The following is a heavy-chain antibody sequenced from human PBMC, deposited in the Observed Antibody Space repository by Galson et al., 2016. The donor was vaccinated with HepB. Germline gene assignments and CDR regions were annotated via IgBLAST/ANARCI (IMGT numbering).Heavy chain of an antibody. CDR1: GFTFRDYY. J-gene: IGHJ4*02. CDR2: ISGTHSYT. V-gene: IGHV3-11*06. CDR3: ARALPYTVVPDY. Sequence: SLRLSCAVSGFTFRDYYMTWIRRAPGKGLEWISYISGTHSYTKYADLVKGRFTMSRDNDKNSLFLQMNSLRAEDTAVYYCARALPYTVVPDYWGQGTLVTVST. D-gene: IGHD2-2*02.